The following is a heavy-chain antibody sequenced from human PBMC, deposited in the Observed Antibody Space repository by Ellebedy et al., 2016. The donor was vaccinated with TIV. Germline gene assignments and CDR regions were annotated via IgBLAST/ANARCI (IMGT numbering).Heavy chain of an antibody. CDR1: GYTFTSYG. D-gene: IGHD3-10*02. V-gene: IGHV1-18*01. CDR2: ISDYNGNT. CDR3: AKSGLFGELLYLDY. J-gene: IGHJ4*02. Sequence: AASVTVSCKASGYTFTSYGISGVRQAPGQGLEWMGWISDYNGNTNYAQKLQGRVTMTTDTSTSTAYMELKSLRSDDTAVFYCAKSGLFGELLYLDYWGQGTLVTVSS.